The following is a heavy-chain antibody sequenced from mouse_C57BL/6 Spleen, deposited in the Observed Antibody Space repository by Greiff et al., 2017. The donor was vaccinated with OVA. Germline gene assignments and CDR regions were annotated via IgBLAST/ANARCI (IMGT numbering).Heavy chain of an antibody. J-gene: IGHJ2*01. Sequence: VQLQQPGAELVRPGTSVKLSCKASGYTFTSYWMHWVKQRPGQGLEWIGVIDPSDSYTNYNQKFKGKATLTVDTSSSTAYMQLSSLTSEDSAVYYCARSGYDYGYYFDYWGQGTTLTVSS. D-gene: IGHD2-4*01. CDR2: IDPSDSYT. V-gene: IGHV1-59*01. CDR3: ARSGYDYGYYFDY. CDR1: GYTFTSYW.